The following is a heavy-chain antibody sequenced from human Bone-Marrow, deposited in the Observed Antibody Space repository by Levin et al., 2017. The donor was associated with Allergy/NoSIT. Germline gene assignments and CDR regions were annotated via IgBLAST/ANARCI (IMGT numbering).Heavy chain of an antibody. D-gene: IGHD3-22*01. CDR2: ISSSSSTI. V-gene: IGHV3-48*01. CDR3: ARGGLATAITMIVQNFDY. Sequence: GGSLRLSCAASGFTFSSYSMNWVRQAPGKGLEWVSYISSSSSTIYYADSVKGRFTISRDNAKNSLYLQMNSLRAEDTAVYYCARGGLATAITMIVQNFDYWGQGTLVTVSS. CDR1: GFTFSSYS. J-gene: IGHJ4*02.